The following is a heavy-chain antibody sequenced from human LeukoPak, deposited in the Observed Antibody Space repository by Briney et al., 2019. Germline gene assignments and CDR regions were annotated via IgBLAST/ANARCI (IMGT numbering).Heavy chain of an antibody. V-gene: IGHV3-30*18. J-gene: IGHJ5*02. CDR1: GFTFTTYN. CDR2: ISHDGRNK. D-gene: IGHD3-10*01. Sequence: PGGSLRLSCAASGFTFTTYNIHWVRQAPGKGLEWVAVISHDGRNKYYADSVKGRFTISRDNSKNTVYLQMNSLRVEDAAVYYCSKDLTSDFGGDLDPWGQGTLVTVSS. CDR3: SKDLTSDFGGDLDP.